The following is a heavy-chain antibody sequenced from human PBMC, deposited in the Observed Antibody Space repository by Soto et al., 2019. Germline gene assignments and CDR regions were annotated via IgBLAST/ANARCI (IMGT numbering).Heavy chain of an antibody. Sequence: QVQLVQSGAEVKKPGASVKVSCKASGYTFTNYGISWVRQAPGQGLEWMGWISAYNGNTNYAQKLQGIVTMTTDTSTRTAYMELRRLRSDDTAVYYGARDSPPVDYWGQGTLVTVSS. CDR3: ARDSPPVDY. CDR1: GYTFTNYG. V-gene: IGHV1-18*01. J-gene: IGHJ4*02. CDR2: ISAYNGNT.